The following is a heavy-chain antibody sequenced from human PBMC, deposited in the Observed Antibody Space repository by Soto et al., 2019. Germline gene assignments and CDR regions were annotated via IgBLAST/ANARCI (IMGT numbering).Heavy chain of an antibody. CDR1: VYTLTELS. CDR2: FDPEDGET. V-gene: IGHV1-24*01. Sequence: ASVKVSCKVSVYTLTELSMHWVRQAPGKGLEWMGGFDPEDGETIYAQKFQGRVTMTEDTSTDTAYMELSSLRSEDTAVYYCATVSMVRGVYYYYMDVWGKGTTVTVSS. J-gene: IGHJ6*03. CDR3: ATVSMVRGVYYYYMDV. D-gene: IGHD3-10*01.